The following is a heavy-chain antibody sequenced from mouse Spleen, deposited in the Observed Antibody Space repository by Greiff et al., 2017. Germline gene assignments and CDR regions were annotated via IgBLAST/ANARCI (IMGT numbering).Heavy chain of an antibody. Sequence: EVKVVESGGGLVKPGGSLKLSCAASGFTFSDYGMAWVRQAPGKGPEWVAFISNLAYSIYYADTVTGRFTISRENAKNTLYLEMSSLRSEDTAMYYCARFYDGYSGWYFDVWGAGTTVTVSS. J-gene: IGHJ1*01. D-gene: IGHD2-3*01. CDR3: ARFYDGYSGWYFDV. CDR2: ISNLAYSI. V-gene: IGHV5-15*02. CDR1: GFTFSDYG.